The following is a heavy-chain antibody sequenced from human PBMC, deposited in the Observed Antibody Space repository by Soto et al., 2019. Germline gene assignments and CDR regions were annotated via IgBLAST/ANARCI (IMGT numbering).Heavy chain of an antibody. J-gene: IGHJ6*02. D-gene: IGHD3-3*01. CDR2: ISTDNGNT. V-gene: IGHV1-18*04. CDR3: ARDRGITTFGVYSMYYYGMDV. CDR1: GYTFTSSG. Sequence: ASVKVSCTASGYTFTSSGISWVRQAPGQGLEWMGWISTDNGNTNYAQHLQGRVSMTTDTSTSTAYMDLRSLRSDDTAVYYCARDRGITTFGVYSMYYYGMDVWGQGTTVTVSS.